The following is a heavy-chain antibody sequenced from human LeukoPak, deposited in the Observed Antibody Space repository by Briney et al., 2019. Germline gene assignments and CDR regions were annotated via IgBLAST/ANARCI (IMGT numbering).Heavy chain of an antibody. CDR2: INLNSGGT. CDR1: GYTFTGYY. Sequence: ASVKVSCKASGYTFTGYYMHWVRQAPGQGLEWMGWINLNSGGTNYAQKFQGRVTMTRDTSISTAYMELSRLRSDDTAVYYCASGCSSTSCYEYYFDYWGQGTLVTVSS. D-gene: IGHD2-2*01. CDR3: ASGCSSTSCYEYYFDY. V-gene: IGHV1-2*02. J-gene: IGHJ4*02.